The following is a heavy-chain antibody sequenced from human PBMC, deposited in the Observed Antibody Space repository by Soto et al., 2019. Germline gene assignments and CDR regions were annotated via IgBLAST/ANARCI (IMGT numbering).Heavy chain of an antibody. V-gene: IGHV1-18*01. CDR1: GYTFTSYG. CDR3: ARDLDAYNSTGY. Sequence: GASVKVSCKASGYTFTSYGISWVRQAPGQGLEWMGWISADNGKTKYSQRLQGRVTMTTDTSASTAYMELSSLRSEDTAVYFCARDLDAYNSTGYWGQGTLVTVSS. J-gene: IGHJ4*02. CDR2: ISADNGKT. D-gene: IGHD1-1*01.